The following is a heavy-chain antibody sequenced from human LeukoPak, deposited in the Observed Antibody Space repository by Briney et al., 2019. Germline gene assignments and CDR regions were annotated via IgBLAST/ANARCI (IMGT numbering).Heavy chain of an antibody. CDR3: AKDWSCDY. Sequence: GESLRLSCAASGFTFSTYAMTWVRQAPGKGLEWVSAIGNSGYKTHYADSVKGRFTISRDNSKNMVYLQMNSLRAEDTALYHCAKDWSCDYWGQGTPVTVSS. J-gene: IGHJ4*02. D-gene: IGHD1-26*01. V-gene: IGHV3-23*01. CDR2: IGNSGYKT. CDR1: GFTFSTYA.